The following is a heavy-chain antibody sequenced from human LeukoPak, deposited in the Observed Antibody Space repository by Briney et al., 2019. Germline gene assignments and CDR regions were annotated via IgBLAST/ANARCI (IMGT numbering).Heavy chain of an antibody. Sequence: ASVKVSCKASGYTFSDFYIHWVRQAPVQGLEYVGWITPKSGDTYSPQRFQGRVTMTRDASISTAYMELSSLRSDDTAVYFCARVRLADERAWAYWGQGTLVTVSS. V-gene: IGHV1-2*02. J-gene: IGHJ4*02. CDR2: ITPKSGDT. CDR3: ARVRLADERAWAY. D-gene: IGHD3-3*02. CDR1: GYTFSDFY.